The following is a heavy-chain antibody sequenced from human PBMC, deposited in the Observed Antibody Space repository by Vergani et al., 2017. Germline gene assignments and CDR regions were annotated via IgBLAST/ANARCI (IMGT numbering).Heavy chain of an antibody. D-gene: IGHD6-13*01. CDR2: IIPIFGTA. CDR1: GGTFSSYA. V-gene: IGHV1-69*01. J-gene: IGHJ3*02. CDR3: ARGGXSSWSPSLGDAFDI. Sequence: QVQLVQSGAEVKKPGSSVKVSCKASGGTFSSYAISWVRQAPGQGLEWMGGIIPIFGTANYAQKFQGRVTITADESTSTAYMELSSLRSEHTAVYYCARGGXSSWSPSLGDAFDIWGQGTMVTVSS.